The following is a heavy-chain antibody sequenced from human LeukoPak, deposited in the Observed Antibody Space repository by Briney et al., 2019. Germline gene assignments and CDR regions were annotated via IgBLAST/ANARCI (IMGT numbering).Heavy chain of an antibody. J-gene: IGHJ4*02. CDR1: GFTVSAYA. CDR3: ARGSGSQSLGFDS. D-gene: IGHD1-26*01. V-gene: IGHV3-23*01. Sequence: GGSLRLSCAASGFTVSAYAMAWVRQAPGKGLEWVSTIYDDNTYYADSVKGRLAISTDNSKNTLYLQMNSLRVEDTAMYFCARGSGSQSLGFDSWGQGALVTVSS. CDR2: IYDDNT.